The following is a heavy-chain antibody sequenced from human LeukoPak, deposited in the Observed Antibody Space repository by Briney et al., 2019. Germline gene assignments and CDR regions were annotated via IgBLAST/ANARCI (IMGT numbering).Heavy chain of an antibody. V-gene: IGHV4-59*08. Sequence: KTSETLSLTCTVSGGSISSYYWSWIRQPPGKGLEWIGYIYYSGSTNYNPSLKSRVTISVDTSKNQFSLKLSSVTAADTAVYYCARGTRGQLVDDYWGQGTLVTVSS. CDR2: IYYSGST. CDR1: GGSISSYY. CDR3: ARGTRGQLVDDY. D-gene: IGHD6-6*01. J-gene: IGHJ4*02.